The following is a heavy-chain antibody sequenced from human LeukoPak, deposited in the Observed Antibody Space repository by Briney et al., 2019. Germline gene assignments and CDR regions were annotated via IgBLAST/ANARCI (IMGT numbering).Heavy chain of an antibody. Sequence: GGSLRLSCAASGFTCSNIGIHWVRQAPGKGLEWVAVIWYDGSEKYYSESVKGRFTISRDNSKNTVSLQMNTLRAEDTAVYFCAKVGADSSGYFDYCGQGTQVTVSS. CDR2: IWYDGSEK. CDR3: AKVGADSSGYFDY. D-gene: IGHD3-22*01. CDR1: GFTCSNIG. V-gene: IGHV3-33*06. J-gene: IGHJ4*02.